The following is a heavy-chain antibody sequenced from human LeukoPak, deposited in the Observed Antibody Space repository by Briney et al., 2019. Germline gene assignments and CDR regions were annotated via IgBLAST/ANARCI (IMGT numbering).Heavy chain of an antibody. CDR1: GFTFSSYW. CDR3: AKEAGSGDGYNYAFEY. D-gene: IGHD5-24*01. CDR2: INSDGSST. J-gene: IGHJ4*02. Sequence: QTGGSLRLSCAASGFTFSSYWMHWVRQAPGKGLVWVSRINSDGSSTSYADSVKGRFTISRDNAKNSLYLEMNSLRAEDTAVYYCAKEAGSGDGYNYAFEYWGQGTLVTVSS. V-gene: IGHV3-74*01.